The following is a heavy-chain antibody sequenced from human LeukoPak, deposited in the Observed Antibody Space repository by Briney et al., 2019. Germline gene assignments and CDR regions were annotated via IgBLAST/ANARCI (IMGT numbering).Heavy chain of an antibody. CDR1: GYTFTSYG. D-gene: IGHD6-19*01. Sequence: WASVKVSCKASGYTFTSYGISWVRQAPGQGLEWMGWISAYNGNTNYAQKLQGRGTMTTDTSTSTAYMELRSLRSDDTAVYYCARDGRAVAGDAEYFQHWGQGTLVTVSS. CDR2: ISAYNGNT. J-gene: IGHJ1*01. CDR3: ARDGRAVAGDAEYFQH. V-gene: IGHV1-18*04.